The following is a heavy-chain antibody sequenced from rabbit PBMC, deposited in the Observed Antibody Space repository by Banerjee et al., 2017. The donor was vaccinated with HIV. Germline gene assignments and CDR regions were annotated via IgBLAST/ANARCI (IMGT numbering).Heavy chain of an antibody. J-gene: IGHJ3*01. D-gene: IGHD4-1*01. V-gene: IGHV1S40*01. Sequence: QSLEESGGDLVKPGASLTLTCTASGFSFSSSYWICWVRQAPGKGLEWIACIYGGSSGSTYYASWAKGRFTISKTSSTTVTLQMTSLTGADTATYFCARGRYWASRLDLWGQGTLVTVS. CDR3: ARGRYWASRLDL. CDR1: GFSFSSSYW. CDR2: IYGGSSGST.